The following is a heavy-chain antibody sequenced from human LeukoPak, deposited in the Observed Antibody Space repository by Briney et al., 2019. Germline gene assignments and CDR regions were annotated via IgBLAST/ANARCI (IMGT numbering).Heavy chain of an antibody. CDR3: ATRLPYCGGDCYAFDI. CDR1: GYIFSGYY. Sequence: ASVKVSCKASGYIFSGYYMHWVRQAPGQGLEWMGWINPNSGDTNYAQKFQGRVTMTRDTSISTAYMELSRLRSDDTAVYYCATRLPYCGGDCYAFDIWGQGTMVTVSS. D-gene: IGHD2-21*01. J-gene: IGHJ3*02. V-gene: IGHV1-2*02. CDR2: INPNSGDT.